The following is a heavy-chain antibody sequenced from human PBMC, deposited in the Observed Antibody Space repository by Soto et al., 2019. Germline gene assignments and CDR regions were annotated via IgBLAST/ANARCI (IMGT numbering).Heavy chain of an antibody. Sequence: SETLSLTSTVSGGNIGSSNYYWGWIRQPPGKGLEWIGSIYYSGTTYYNPSLKSRVTISVDTSKNQFSLKLTSVTAADTAVYYCARSYSDFDPWGQGTLVTVSS. CDR2: IYYSGTT. D-gene: IGHD2-21*01. CDR3: ARSYSDFDP. V-gene: IGHV4-39*01. J-gene: IGHJ5*02. CDR1: GGNIGSSNYY.